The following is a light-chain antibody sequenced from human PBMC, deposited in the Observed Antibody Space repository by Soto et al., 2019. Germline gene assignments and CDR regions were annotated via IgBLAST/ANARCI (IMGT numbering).Light chain of an antibody. V-gene: IGKV3-20*01. CDR1: QSLPSDY. CDR2: GAS. J-gene: IGKJ1*01. Sequence: EIVLTQSPGSLSLSSGGSATISCRASQSLPSDYLAWYQQKPGQTPRLLVHGASSRATGSPKGIRCGRAGTDFTLTMNRVEPEDSAVYFCPQSGRTFGQGTNVEIK. CDR3: PQSGRT.